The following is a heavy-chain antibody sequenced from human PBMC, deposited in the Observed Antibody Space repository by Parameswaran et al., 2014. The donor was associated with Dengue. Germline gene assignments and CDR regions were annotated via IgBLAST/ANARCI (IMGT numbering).Heavy chain of an antibody. D-gene: IGHD3-3*01. CDR2: IYYSGST. J-gene: IGHJ3*02. CDR3: ARHRAAYYDFWSGYYKSSAFDI. V-gene: IGHV4-39*01. Sequence: IRQPPGKGLEWIGSIYYSGSTYYNPSLKSRVTISVDTSKNQFSLKLSSVTAADTAVYYCARHRAAYYDFWSGYYKSSAFDIWGQGTMVTVSS.